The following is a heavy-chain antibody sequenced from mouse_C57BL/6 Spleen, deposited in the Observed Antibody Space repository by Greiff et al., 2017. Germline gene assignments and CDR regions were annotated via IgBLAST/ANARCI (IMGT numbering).Heavy chain of an antibody. J-gene: IGHJ4*01. CDR1: GYAFSSSW. V-gene: IGHV1-82*01. CDR3: GPYGSSRGHAMDY. D-gene: IGHD1-1*01. Sequence: QVQLQQSGPELVKPGASVKISCKASGYAFSSSWMNWVKQRPGKGLEGIGRIYPGDGDTNYNGKFNGKATLTADKSSSTAYMQLSSLTSEDSAVYFCGPYGSSRGHAMDYWGQGTSVTVSS. CDR2: IYPGDGDT.